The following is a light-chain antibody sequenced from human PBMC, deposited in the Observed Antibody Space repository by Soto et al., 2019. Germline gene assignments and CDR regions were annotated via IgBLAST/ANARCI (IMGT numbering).Light chain of an antibody. J-gene: IGKJ3*01. Sequence: EIVLTQSPGTLSLSPGERATLSCRASQSISSSYLAWYQQKPGQAPRLLIYGASSRATGIPDRFSGSGSGTDFTLTISRLAPEDFAVYYCHQRSTWPFTFGPGTKVDIK. V-gene: IGKV3D-20*02. CDR3: HQRSTWPFT. CDR2: GAS. CDR1: QSISSSY.